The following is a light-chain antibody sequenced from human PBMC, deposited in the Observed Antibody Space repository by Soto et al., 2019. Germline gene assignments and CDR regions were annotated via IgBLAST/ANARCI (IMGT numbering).Light chain of an antibody. Sequence: VMTQSPVTLSLSPGETVILSCRASQSLRSNLAWYQQKPGQTPRLLIYSASIRAAATPDRLSGSGAGTNLSLTISRLQSEDFAVYYCQQHDKLPPAFGQGTKVDIK. CDR2: SAS. V-gene: IGKV3-15*01. CDR3: QQHDKLPPA. J-gene: IGKJ1*01. CDR1: QSLRSN.